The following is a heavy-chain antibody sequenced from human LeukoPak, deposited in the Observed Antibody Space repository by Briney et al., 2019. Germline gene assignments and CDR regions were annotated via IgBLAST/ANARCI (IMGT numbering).Heavy chain of an antibody. CDR2: ITSTGDGT. Sequence: GGSLRLSCAASGFTFRTYALTWVRQAPGKGLEWVSTITSTGDGTFYADSVKGRFTISRDNSKNTLYLQMNSLRAEDTAVYYCAREDSSSFDYWGQGTLVTVSS. V-gene: IGHV3-23*01. CDR3: AREDSSSFDY. D-gene: IGHD6-13*01. J-gene: IGHJ4*02. CDR1: GFTFRTYA.